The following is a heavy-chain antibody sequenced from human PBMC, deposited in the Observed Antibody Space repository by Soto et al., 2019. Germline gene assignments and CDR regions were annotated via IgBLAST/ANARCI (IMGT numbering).Heavy chain of an antibody. CDR1: GYTFTSYG. J-gene: IGHJ5*02. CDR3: ARERIAVAGTHNWFDP. CDR2: ISAYNGNT. D-gene: IGHD6-19*01. Sequence: ASMKVSCKASGYTFTSYGISWVRQAPGQGLEWMGWISAYNGNTNYAQKLQGRVTMTTDTSTSTAYMELRSLRSDDTAVYYCARERIAVAGTHNWFDPWGQGTLVTVSS. V-gene: IGHV1-18*04.